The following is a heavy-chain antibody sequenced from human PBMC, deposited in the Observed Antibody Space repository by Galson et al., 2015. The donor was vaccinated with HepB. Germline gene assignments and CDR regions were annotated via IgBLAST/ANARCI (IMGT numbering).Heavy chain of an antibody. CDR3: AKSRAPRMIDAFDI. CDR1: GFTFSSYG. CDR2: ISDDGRNE. J-gene: IGHJ3*02. Sequence: SLRLSCAASGFTFSSYGMHWVRQAPGKGLEWVAVISDDGRNEFYADSVKGRFTISRDNSKNSLYLLMNSLRAEDTAVYYCAKSRAPRMIDAFDIWGQGTMVTVSS. D-gene: IGHD3-10*01. V-gene: IGHV3-30*18.